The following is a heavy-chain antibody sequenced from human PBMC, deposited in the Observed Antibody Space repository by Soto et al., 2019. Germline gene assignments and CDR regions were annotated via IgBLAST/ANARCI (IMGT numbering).Heavy chain of an antibody. J-gene: IGHJ3*02. D-gene: IGHD3-3*01. CDR2: VYPSGST. V-gene: IGHV4-34*09. CDR3: ARGSSGDFWSGSYAFDI. Sequence: PSETLYLTCAVFSASLGDHYWAWIRQSPHKGLEWIGEVYPSGSTDYNPSLKSRTIISVDTSKNQFSLKLSSVTAADTAVYSCARGSSGDFWSGSYAFDIWGQGTMVTVSS. CDR1: SASLGDHY.